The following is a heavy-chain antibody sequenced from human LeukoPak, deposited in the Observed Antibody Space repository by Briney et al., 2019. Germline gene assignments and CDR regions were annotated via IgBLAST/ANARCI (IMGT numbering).Heavy chain of an antibody. CDR2: FHYSGSN. V-gene: IGHV4-39*01. J-gene: IGHJ4*02. CDR1: GGSISSTYYY. Sequence: SETLSLTCTVSGGSISSTYYYWGWIRQPPGKGLEWIGNFHYSGSNSYNPSLKSRVTISVDTSKNQFSLRLSSVTAADTAVYYCARQVTFGYAYAYYFDYWGQGALVTVSS. CDR3: ARQVTFGYAYAYYFDY. D-gene: IGHD3-16*01.